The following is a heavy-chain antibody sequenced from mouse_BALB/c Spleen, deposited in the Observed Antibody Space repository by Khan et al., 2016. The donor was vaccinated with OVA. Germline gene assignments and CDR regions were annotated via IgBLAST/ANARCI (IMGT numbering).Heavy chain of an antibody. Sequence: QVQLQQSGAELARPGASVKLSCKASGYTFTDYYINWVKQRTGQGLEWIGEIYPGSGNTYYNAKFKDKATLTADKSSSTAFMQLNSLTSEDSSVYFCAWAEIGSVAYWGRGTLVTVSA. CDR3: AWAEIGSVAY. CDR1: GYTFTDYY. V-gene: IGHV1-77*01. D-gene: IGHD2-2*01. J-gene: IGHJ3*01. CDR2: IYPGSGNT.